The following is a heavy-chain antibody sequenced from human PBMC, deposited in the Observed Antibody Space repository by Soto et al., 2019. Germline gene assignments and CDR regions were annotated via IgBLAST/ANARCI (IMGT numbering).Heavy chain of an antibody. CDR2: IIPIFGTA. CDR3: AIEYRSSPPYYPIGY. D-gene: IGHD2-15*01. J-gene: IGHJ4*02. V-gene: IGHV1-69*01. CDR1: GGTFSSYS. Sequence: QVQLVQSGAEVKKPGSSVKVSCKASGGTFSSYSISWVRQAPGQGLEWMGGIIPIFGTANYAQKFQGRITITADESTSTAYMELSSLRSEDTAVYYCAIEYRSSPPYYPIGYWGQGTLVTVSS.